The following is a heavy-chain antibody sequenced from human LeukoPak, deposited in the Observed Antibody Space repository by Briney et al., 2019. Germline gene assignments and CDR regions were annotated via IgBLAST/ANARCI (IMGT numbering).Heavy chain of an antibody. J-gene: IGHJ4*02. CDR3: ARHRAYSSSSPFDY. D-gene: IGHD6-6*01. CDR1: GGSISSLY. V-gene: IGHV4-59*08. CDR2: IYYTGST. Sequence: KSSETLPLTCSVSGGSISSLYWSWIRQPPGKGLEWIGYIYYTGSTNYNPSLKSRVTMFVDMSKNQFSLRLSSVTAADTAVYYCARHRAYSSSSPFDYWGQGTLVTVSS.